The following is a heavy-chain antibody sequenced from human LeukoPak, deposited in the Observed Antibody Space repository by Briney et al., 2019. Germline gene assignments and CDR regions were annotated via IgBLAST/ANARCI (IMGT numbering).Heavy chain of an antibody. CDR1: GGSFSGYY. D-gene: IGHD6-13*01. CDR2: INHSGST. Sequence: PSETLSLTCAVYGGSFSGYYWSWIRQPPGKGLEWIGEINHSGSTNYNPSLKSRVTISVDTSKNQFSLKLSSVTAADTAVYYCARGRQIYPIAAAGTFRSSRGYFDYWGQGTLVTVSS. CDR3: ARGRQIYPIAAAGTFRSSRGYFDY. J-gene: IGHJ4*02. V-gene: IGHV4-34*01.